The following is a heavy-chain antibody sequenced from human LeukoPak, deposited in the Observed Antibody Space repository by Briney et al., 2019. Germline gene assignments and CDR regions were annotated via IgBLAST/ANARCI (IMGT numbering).Heavy chain of an antibody. CDR2: IYYSGST. CDR1: GGSVSSGSYY. Sequence: SETLSLTCTVSGGSVSSGSYYWSWIRQPPGKGLEWIGYIYYSGSTNYNPSLKSRVTISVDTSKNQLSLKLNSVTAADTAVYYCARRSTYGFFDSWGQGTLVTVSS. V-gene: IGHV4-61*01. CDR3: ARRSTYGFFDS. D-gene: IGHD3-10*01. J-gene: IGHJ4*02.